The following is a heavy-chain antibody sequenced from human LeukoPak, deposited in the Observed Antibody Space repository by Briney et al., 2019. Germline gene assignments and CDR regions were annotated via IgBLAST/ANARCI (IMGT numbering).Heavy chain of an antibody. CDR1: GFTFSSYA. Sequence: PGGSLRLSCAASGFTFSSYAMSWVRQAPGKGLEWVSSISSTSSYIYYADSLKGRFTISRDNAKNSMYLQMNSLRAEDTAVYYCARESGSRSYYYYMDVWGKGTTVTVSS. CDR3: ARESGSRSYYYYMDV. CDR2: ISSTSSYI. J-gene: IGHJ6*03. D-gene: IGHD2-2*01. V-gene: IGHV3-21*01.